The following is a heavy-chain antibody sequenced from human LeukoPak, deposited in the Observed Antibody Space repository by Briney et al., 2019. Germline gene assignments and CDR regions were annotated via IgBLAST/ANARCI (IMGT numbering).Heavy chain of an antibody. Sequence: PSETLSLTCTVSGGSISSGGYYWSWIRQPPGKGLEWIGSIYYSGSTYYNPSLKSRVTISVDTSKNQFSLKLSSVTAADTAVYYCARQGIAAAGTVPNFDYWGQGTLVTVSS. CDR1: GGSISSGGYY. J-gene: IGHJ4*02. V-gene: IGHV4-39*01. D-gene: IGHD6-13*01. CDR2: IYYSGST. CDR3: ARQGIAAAGTVPNFDY.